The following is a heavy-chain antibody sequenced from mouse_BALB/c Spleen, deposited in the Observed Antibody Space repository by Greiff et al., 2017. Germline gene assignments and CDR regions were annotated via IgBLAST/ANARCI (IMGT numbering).Heavy chain of an antibody. V-gene: IGHV1-39*01. Sequence: VHVKQSGPELEKPGASVKISCKASGYSFTGYNTNWVKQSNGKSLEWIGNIDPYYGGTSYNQKFKGKATLTVDKSSSTAYMQLKSLTSEDSAVYYCARERGFYDYDGLAYWGQGTLVTVSA. CDR2: IDPYYGGT. D-gene: IGHD2-4*01. CDR1: GYSFTGYN. CDR3: ARERGFYDYDGLAY. J-gene: IGHJ3*01.